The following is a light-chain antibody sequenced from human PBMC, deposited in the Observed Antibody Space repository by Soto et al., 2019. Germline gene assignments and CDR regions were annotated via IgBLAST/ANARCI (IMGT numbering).Light chain of an antibody. CDR1: SSDVGGYNY. Sequence: ALTQPASVSGSPGQSITISCTGTSSDVGGYNYVSWYQQHPGKAPKLMIYEVSNRPSGVSNRFSGSKSGNTASLTISGLQAEDEADYYCSSYTSSSSVVFGGGTKLTVL. CDR3: SSYTSSSSVV. CDR2: EVS. V-gene: IGLV2-14*01. J-gene: IGLJ2*01.